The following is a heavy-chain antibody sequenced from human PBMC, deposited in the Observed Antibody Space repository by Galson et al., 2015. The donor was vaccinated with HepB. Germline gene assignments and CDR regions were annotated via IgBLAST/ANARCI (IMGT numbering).Heavy chain of an antibody. CDR2: INPSGGST. J-gene: IGHJ3*02. D-gene: IGHD3-22*01. V-gene: IGHV1-46*04. CDR3: ARAIYYYDSSGSYPHAFDI. CDR1: GYTFTSYY. Sequence: SVKVSCKASGYTFTSYYMHWVRQAPGQGLEWMGIINPSGGSTSYAQRLQGRVTMTRDTSTSTVYMELSSLRSEDTAVYYCARAIYYYDSSGSYPHAFDIWGQGTMVTVSS.